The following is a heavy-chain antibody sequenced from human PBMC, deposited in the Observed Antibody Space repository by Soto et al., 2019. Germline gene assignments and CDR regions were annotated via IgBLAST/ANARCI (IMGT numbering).Heavy chain of an antibody. CDR2: ISGSGGTT. CDR1: GFTFSSYA. J-gene: IGHJ5*02. V-gene: IGHV3-23*01. Sequence: PGGSLRLSCAASGFTFSSYAMSWVRQAPGKGLEWVSAISGSGGTTYYADSVKGRFTISRDNSKNTLYLQMNSLRAEDTAVYYCAKDGYSSSSGGSWFDPWGQGTLVTVSS. CDR3: AKDGYSSSSGGSWFDP. D-gene: IGHD6-6*01.